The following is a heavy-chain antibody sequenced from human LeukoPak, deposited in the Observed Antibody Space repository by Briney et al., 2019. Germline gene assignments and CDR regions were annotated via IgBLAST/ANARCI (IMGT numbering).Heavy chain of an antibody. Sequence: SETPSPTRSVSGYSINGGYYRGWVRQSPGKGPEWIGPLFHSGSLLYHPSFKSRVNLSIDPSRDQFSLRLTSVTAADTAIYYCARMGVSYYYESSTYYPVAFDVWGQGTKVTVSS. CDR1: GYSINGGYY. CDR2: LFHSGSL. J-gene: IGHJ3*01. D-gene: IGHD3-22*01. CDR3: ARMGVSYYYESSTYYPVAFDV. V-gene: IGHV4-38-2*01.